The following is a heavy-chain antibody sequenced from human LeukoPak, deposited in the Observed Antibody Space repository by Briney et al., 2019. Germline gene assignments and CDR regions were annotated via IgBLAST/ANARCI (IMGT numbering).Heavy chain of an antibody. CDR2: INPNSGVT. J-gene: IGHJ3*01. Sequence: ASVKVSCNASRYTFNRHYMHWVRQAPGLGLEWMGWINPNSGVTESAQKYQGRVTMTRDTSISTAYMELTSLKSDDTAVYYCARRASLIASYDLFDLWGLGTVVTVSS. D-gene: IGHD2-21*01. V-gene: IGHV1-2*02. CDR3: ARRASLIASYDLFDL. CDR1: RYTFNRHY.